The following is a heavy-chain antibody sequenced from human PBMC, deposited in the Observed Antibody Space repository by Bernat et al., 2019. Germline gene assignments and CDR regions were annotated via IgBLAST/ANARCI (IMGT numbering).Heavy chain of an antibody. CDR1: GFTFSSYG. CDR3: AKVTGGKNEYYDILTGYYNHYYYYYGMDV. CDR2: ISYDGSNK. D-gene: IGHD3-9*01. Sequence: QVQLVESGGGVVQPGRSLRLSCAAPGFTFSSYGMHWVRQAPGKGLEWVAVISYDGSNKYYADSVKGRFTISRDNSKNTLYLQMNSLRAEDTAVYYCAKVTGGKNEYYDILTGYYNHYYYYYGMDVWGQGTTVTVSS. J-gene: IGHJ6*02. V-gene: IGHV3-30*18.